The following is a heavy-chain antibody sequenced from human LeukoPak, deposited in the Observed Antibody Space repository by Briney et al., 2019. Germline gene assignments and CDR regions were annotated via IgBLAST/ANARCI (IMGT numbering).Heavy chain of an antibody. V-gene: IGHV3-21*01. CDR1: GFTFSSYS. J-gene: IGHJ3*02. CDR2: ISSSSSYI. D-gene: IGHD2-2*01. Sequence: GGSLRLSCAASGFTFSSYSMNWVRQAPGKGLEWVSSISSSSSYIYYADSVKGRFTISRDNAKNSLYLQMNSLRAEDTAVYYCARDQEHSRRYCSSTSCARGVAFDIWGQGTMVTVSS. CDR3: ARDQEHSRRYCSSTSCARGVAFDI.